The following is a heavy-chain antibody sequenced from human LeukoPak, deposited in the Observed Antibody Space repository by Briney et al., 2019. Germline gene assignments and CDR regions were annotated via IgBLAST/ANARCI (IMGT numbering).Heavy chain of an antibody. J-gene: IGHJ4*02. CDR2: ISSSGSTI. D-gene: IGHD5-18*01. CDR1: GFTFSDYY. Sequence: GGSPRLSCAASGFTFSDYYMSWIRQAPGKGLEWVSYISSSGSTIYYADSVKGRLTISRDNAKNSLYLQMNSLRAEDTAVYYCARAVEELWSHFDYWGQGTLVTVSS. CDR3: ARAVEELWSHFDY. V-gene: IGHV3-11*01.